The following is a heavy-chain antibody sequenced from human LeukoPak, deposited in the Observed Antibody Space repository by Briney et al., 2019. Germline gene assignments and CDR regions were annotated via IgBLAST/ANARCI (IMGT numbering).Heavy chain of an antibody. Sequence: AGGSLRLSCAASGFTFNTYSMSWVRQAPGKGLEWVANIKQDGSEKYYVDSVKGRFTISRDNAKNSLYLQMNSLRAEDTAVYYCARVGERGRGPFRFDPWGQGTLVTVSS. CDR1: GFTFNTYS. J-gene: IGHJ5*02. CDR2: IKQDGSEK. V-gene: IGHV3-7*01. D-gene: IGHD5-24*01. CDR3: ARVGERGRGPFRFDP.